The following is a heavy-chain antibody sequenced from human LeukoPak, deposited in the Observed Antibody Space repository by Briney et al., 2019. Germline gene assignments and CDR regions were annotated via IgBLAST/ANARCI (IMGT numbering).Heavy chain of an antibody. CDR1: GFTFSSYG. CDR2: IRYDGSNK. Sequence: GGSLRLSCAASGFTFSSYGMHWVRQAPGKGLEWVAVIRYDGSNKYYADSVKGRFTISRDNSKNTLYLQMNSLRAEDTAVYYCARDFSPSGKVDYWGQGTLVTVSS. V-gene: IGHV3-33*01. D-gene: IGHD3-3*01. J-gene: IGHJ4*02. CDR3: ARDFSPSGKVDY.